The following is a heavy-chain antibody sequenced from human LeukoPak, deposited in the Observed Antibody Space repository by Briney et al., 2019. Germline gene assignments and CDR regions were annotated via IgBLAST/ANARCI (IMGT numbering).Heavy chain of an antibody. J-gene: IGHJ6*02. V-gene: IGHV1-24*01. D-gene: IGHD4-11*01. CDR1: GYTLTELS. Sequence: ASVKVSCKVSGYTLTELSMHWVRQAPGKGLEWIGGFDPEDGETIYAQEFQGRVTMTEDTSTDTAYMELSSLRSEDTAVYYCATDLNYDRTRSTPYYYYGMDVWGQGTTVTVSS. CDR3: ATDLNYDRTRSTPYYYYGMDV. CDR2: FDPEDGET.